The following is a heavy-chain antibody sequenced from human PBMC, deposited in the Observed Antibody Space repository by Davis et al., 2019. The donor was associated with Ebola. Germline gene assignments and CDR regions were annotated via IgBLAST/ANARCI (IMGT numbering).Heavy chain of an antibody. CDR1: GFTVSSNY. CDR3: ARQIGTTVDY. D-gene: IGHD4-11*01. J-gene: IGHJ4*02. V-gene: IGHV3-53*01. CDR2: IYSGGNT. Sequence: GGSLRLSCAASGFTVSSNYMSWVRQAPGKGLEWVSIIYSGGNTYYADSVKGRFTISRDNSKNTLYLQMNSLRAEDTAVYYCARQIGTTVDYWGQGTQVTVSS.